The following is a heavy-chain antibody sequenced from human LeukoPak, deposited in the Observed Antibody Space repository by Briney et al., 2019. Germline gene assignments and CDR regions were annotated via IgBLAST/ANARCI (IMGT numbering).Heavy chain of an antibody. CDR1: GFTFSSYA. J-gene: IGHJ4*02. Sequence: PGGSLRLSCAASGFTFSSYAMSWVRQAPGKWLEWVSAISGSGGSTYYADPVKGRFTISRDNSKNTLYLQMNSLRAEDTAVYYCAKNFLSGYDFWSGYFADYWGQGTLVTVSS. CDR3: AKNFLSGYDFWSGYFADY. CDR2: ISGSGGST. V-gene: IGHV3-23*01. D-gene: IGHD3-3*01.